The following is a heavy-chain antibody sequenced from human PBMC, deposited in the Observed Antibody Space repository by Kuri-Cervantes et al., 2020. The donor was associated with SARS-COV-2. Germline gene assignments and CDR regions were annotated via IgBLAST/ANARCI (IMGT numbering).Heavy chain of an antibody. D-gene: IGHD3-9*01. Sequence: ASVKVSCKAFGYTFTSYGISWVRQAPGQGLEWMGWISAYNGNTNYAQKLQGRVTMTTDTSTSTAYMELSSLRSEDTAVYYCATTGNYDILTGYYPLDYWGQGTLVTFSS. CDR1: GYTFTSYG. J-gene: IGHJ4*02. CDR3: ATTGNYDILTGYYPLDY. CDR2: ISAYNGNT. V-gene: IGHV1-18*04.